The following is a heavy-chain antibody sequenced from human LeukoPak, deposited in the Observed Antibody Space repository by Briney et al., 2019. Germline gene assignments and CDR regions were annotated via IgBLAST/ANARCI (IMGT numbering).Heavy chain of an antibody. CDR2: TYYSGST. CDR1: GGSISSSSYY. V-gene: IGHV4-39*01. Sequence: SETLSLTCTVSGGSISSSSYYWGWIRQPPGKGLEWIGSTYYSGSTYYNPSLKSRVTISVDTSKNQFSLNLNSVTAADTAVYYCARQPISSGLTRFDPWGQGTLVTVSS. CDR3: ARQPISSGLTRFDP. J-gene: IGHJ5*02. D-gene: IGHD6-19*01.